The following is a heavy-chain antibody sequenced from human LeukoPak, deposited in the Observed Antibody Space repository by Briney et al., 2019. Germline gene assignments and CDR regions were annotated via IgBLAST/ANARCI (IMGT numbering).Heavy chain of an antibody. D-gene: IGHD3-22*01. Sequence: PSETLSLTCTVSGGSLGSYYWGWIRQPAGKGLEWIGRIYTSGSTTYNPSLRSRVTISVDISKNHFSLKLTSVTAADTAVYYCARLSNHYDSEGYYYAFDKWGQGTLVTVSS. CDR2: IYTSGST. CDR1: GGSLGSYY. CDR3: ARLSNHYDSEGYYYAFDK. V-gene: IGHV4-4*07. J-gene: IGHJ4*02.